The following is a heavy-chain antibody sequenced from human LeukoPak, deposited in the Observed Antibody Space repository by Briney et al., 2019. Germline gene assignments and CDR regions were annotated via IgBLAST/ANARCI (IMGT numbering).Heavy chain of an antibody. CDR3: ARLLISVADLDS. CDR1: GGSISSNDYY. CDR2: IYYGGNT. D-gene: IGHD6-19*01. J-gene: IGHJ4*02. V-gene: IGHV4-39*01. Sequence: SETLSLTCTVSGGSISSNDYYWGWVRQPPGKGLEWIGSIYYGGNTYYSPSLESRVTISVDTSKNQFSLKLTYVTDADTAVYYCARLLISVADLDSWGQGNLVTVSS.